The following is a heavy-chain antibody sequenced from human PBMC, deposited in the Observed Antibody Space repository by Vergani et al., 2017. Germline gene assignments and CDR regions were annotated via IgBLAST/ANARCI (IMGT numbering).Heavy chain of an antibody. Sequence: QVQLVESGGGVVQRGGPLRLFCATSGFTLCIYDMQWIRQGPGKGLEFVDFIQFDGSNQHYADSVKGRFTLSRDFSKNTLSLQMNSLRTDDTATYYCAKHFRGWGIDYWGQGTQVIVSS. CDR1: GFTLCIYD. D-gene: IGHD3-16*01. V-gene: IGHV3-30*02. J-gene: IGHJ4*02. CDR2: IQFDGSNQ. CDR3: AKHFRGWGIDY.